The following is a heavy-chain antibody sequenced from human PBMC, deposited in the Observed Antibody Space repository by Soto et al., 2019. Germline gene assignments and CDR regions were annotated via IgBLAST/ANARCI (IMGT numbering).Heavy chain of an antibody. J-gene: IGHJ4*02. Sequence: ASVKVSCKASGYTFTSYGISWVRQAPGQGLEWMGWINPNSGGTNYAQKFQGWVTMTRDTSISTAYMELSRLRSDDTAVYYCAGEGDIVVVPAAFHYWGQGTLVTVSS. D-gene: IGHD2-2*01. CDR2: INPNSGGT. CDR3: AGEGDIVVVPAAFHY. V-gene: IGHV1-2*04. CDR1: GYTFTSYG.